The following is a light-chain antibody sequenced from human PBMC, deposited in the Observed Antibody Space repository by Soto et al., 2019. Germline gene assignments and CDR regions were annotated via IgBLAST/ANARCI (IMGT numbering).Light chain of an antibody. Sequence: QSALTQPASLSVSPGQSITISCTGTSSDVGSYNLVSWYQQHPSKAPKLMIYEVSKRPSGVSNRFSGSKSGNTASLTISGLQAEDEADYYCCSYAGSSTFVFGTGTKVTVL. V-gene: IGLV2-23*02. CDR1: SSDVGSYNL. CDR3: CSYAGSSTFV. CDR2: EVS. J-gene: IGLJ1*01.